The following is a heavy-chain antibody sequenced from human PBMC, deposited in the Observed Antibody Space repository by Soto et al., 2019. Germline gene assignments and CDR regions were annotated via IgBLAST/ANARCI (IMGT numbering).Heavy chain of an antibody. D-gene: IGHD3-22*01. J-gene: IGHJ4*02. CDR2: FYYSGST. Sequence: SETLSLTCTVPGGSISSYYWNWIRQPPGKGLEWIGYFYYSGSTNYNPSLKSRVTISVDTSKNQFSLNLSSVTAADTAVYYCARARGGYYDYWGQGTLVTVS. V-gene: IGHV4-59*01. CDR1: GGSISSYY. CDR3: ARARGGYYDY.